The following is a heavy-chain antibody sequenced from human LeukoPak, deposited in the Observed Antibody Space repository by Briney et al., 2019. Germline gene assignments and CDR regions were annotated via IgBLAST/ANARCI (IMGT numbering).Heavy chain of an antibody. Sequence: ASVKVSCKASGYTFTGYYMHWVRQAPGQGLEWMGWINPNSGGTNYAQKFQGRITMTRDMSTTTVYMGLSSLRSEDTATYYCTRSQSRPPGAFDPWGQGTLVIVSS. CDR3: TRSQSRPPGAFDP. CDR2: INPNSGGT. J-gene: IGHJ5*02. D-gene: IGHD3-10*01. CDR1: GYTFTGYY. V-gene: IGHV1-2*02.